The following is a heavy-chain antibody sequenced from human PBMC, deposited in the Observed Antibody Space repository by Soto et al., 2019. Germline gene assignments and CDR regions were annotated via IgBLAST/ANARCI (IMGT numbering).Heavy chain of an antibody. CDR3: ARDVGGSCYAAFDI. Sequence: GGSLRLSCAASGFTFSSYSTNWVRQAPGKGLEWVSYISSSSSTIYYADSVKGRFTISRDNAKNSLYLQMNSLRDEDTAVYYCARDVGGSCYAAFDIWGQGTMVTVSS. CDR2: ISSSSSTI. V-gene: IGHV3-48*02. CDR1: GFTFSSYS. J-gene: IGHJ3*02. D-gene: IGHD2-15*01.